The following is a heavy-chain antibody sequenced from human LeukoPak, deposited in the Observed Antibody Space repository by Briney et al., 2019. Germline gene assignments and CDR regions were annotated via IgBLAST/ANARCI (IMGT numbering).Heavy chain of an antibody. J-gene: IGHJ5*02. CDR1: GFTFSSYS. V-gene: IGHV3-21*01. CDR2: ISSSSSYI. CDR3: ARDLSFFRGAPTGFDP. D-gene: IGHD3-10*01. Sequence: GGSLRLSCAASGFTFSSYSMNWVRQAPGKGLEWVSSISSSSSYIYYADSVKGRFTISRDNAKNTLYLQMNSLRAEDTAVYYCARDLSFFRGAPTGFDPWGQGTLVTVSS.